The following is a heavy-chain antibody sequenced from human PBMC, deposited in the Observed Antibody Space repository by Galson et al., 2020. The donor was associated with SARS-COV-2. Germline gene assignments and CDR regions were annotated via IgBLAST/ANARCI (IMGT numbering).Heavy chain of an antibody. J-gene: IGHJ4*02. CDR1: GFTFSSYN. CDR2: ITSSSTT. D-gene: IGHD6-13*01. CDR3: SRGLSSSWPFSDF. Sequence: QAGGSLRLSCVASGFTFSSYNMNWVRQAPGKGLAWVSFITSSSTTYYADSVKGRFTISRDNAKNSLYLQMSGLRDDDTALYYCSRGLSSSWPFSDFWGQGALVTVSA. V-gene: IGHV3-48*02.